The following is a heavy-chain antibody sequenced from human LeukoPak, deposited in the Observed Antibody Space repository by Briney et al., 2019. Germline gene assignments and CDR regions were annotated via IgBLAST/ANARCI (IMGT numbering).Heavy chain of an antibody. Sequence: GASVKVSCKASGYTFTTYGISWVRQVPGQGLEWVGWISAYSGNTDYAQKFQDRVTMTTDTSTSTAYMELRSLTSDDTAVYYCAREYGGSDYFYWGQGSLVTVYS. V-gene: IGHV1-18*01. CDR2: ISAYSGNT. D-gene: IGHD1-26*01. CDR3: AREYGGSDYFY. CDR1: GYTFTTYG. J-gene: IGHJ4*02.